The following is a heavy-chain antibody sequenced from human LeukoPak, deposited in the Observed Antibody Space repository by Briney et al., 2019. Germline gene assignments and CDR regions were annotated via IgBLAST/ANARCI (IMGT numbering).Heavy chain of an antibody. CDR2: ISYDGSNK. D-gene: IGHD2-15*01. CDR1: GFTFSSYA. J-gene: IGHJ4*02. CDR3: ARDLGYCSGGSCYREQWLIDY. Sequence: GGSLRLSCAASGFTFSSYAMHWVRQAPGKGLEWVAVISYDGSNKYYADSVKGRFTISRDTSKNTLYLQMNSLRAEDTAVYYCARDLGYCSGGSCYREQWLIDYWGQGTLVTVSS. V-gene: IGHV3-30*04.